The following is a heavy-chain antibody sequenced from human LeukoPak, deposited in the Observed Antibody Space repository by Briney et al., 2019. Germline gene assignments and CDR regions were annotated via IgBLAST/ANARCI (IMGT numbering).Heavy chain of an antibody. J-gene: IGHJ4*02. CDR1: GFTFNTYG. V-gene: IGHV3-30*02. Sequence: PGGSLRLSCAASGFTFNTYGLHWVRQAPGKGLEWVAFIRYNGNDNYYTDSVKGRFTISRDNSKNTLYLQMNSLRGEDTAVYYCAKELIMRFDFWGQGTLVTVSS. CDR3: AKELIMRFDF. CDR2: IRYNGNDN. D-gene: IGHD3-16*01.